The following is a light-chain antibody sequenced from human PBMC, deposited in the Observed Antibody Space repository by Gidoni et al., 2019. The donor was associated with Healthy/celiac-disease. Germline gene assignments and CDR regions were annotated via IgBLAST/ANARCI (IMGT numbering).Light chain of an antibody. CDR3: AAWDDSLNGVV. Sequence: QSVLTKPPPASGTPGPRVTISCSGSSSNIGNNTVHWSQQLPGTAPKLLIYSDNPRPSGVPYRFSGSKSGTSASLAIRGLQSEDEADYYCAAWDDSLNGVVFGGGTKLTVL. CDR1: SSNIGNNT. J-gene: IGLJ2*01. V-gene: IGLV1-44*01. CDR2: SDN.